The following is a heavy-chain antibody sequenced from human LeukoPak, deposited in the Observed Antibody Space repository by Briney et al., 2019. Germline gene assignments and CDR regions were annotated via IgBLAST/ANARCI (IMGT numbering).Heavy chain of an antibody. Sequence: SETLSLTCAVYGGSFSGYYWSWIRQPPGKGLEWIGEINHSGSTNYNPSLKSRVTISVDTSKNQFSLKLSSVTAADTAVYYCARRAQGGNYFDYWGQGTLVTVSS. CDR1: GGSFSGYY. V-gene: IGHV4-34*01. J-gene: IGHJ4*02. D-gene: IGHD2-15*01. CDR3: ARRAQGGNYFDY. CDR2: INHSGST.